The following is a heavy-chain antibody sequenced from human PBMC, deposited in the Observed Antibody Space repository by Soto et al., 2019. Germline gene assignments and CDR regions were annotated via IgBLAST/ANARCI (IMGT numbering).Heavy chain of an antibody. V-gene: IGHV3-23*01. J-gene: IGHJ4*02. CDR2: ISERGGGS. CDR3: AKGLVDCSGAGGVD. Sequence: EVQLLESGGGFIQPGGSLRLSCAATGFTFSKFVMTWDRQAPGVDLQFVSCISERGGGSYYAAFVRGRSTIARDNSKNTLYLQTNSPRADDTAVYYCAKGLVDCSGAGGVDRGQATVVTVSS. CDR1: GFTFSKFV. D-gene: IGHD2-15*01.